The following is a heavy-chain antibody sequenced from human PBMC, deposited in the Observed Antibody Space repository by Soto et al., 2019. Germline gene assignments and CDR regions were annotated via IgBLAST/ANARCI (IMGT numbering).Heavy chain of an antibody. CDR2: ISSSSSYI. Sequence: PGGSLRLSCAASGFTFSSYSMNWFRQAPGKGLERVSSISSSSSYIYYADSVKGRFTISRDNAKNSLYLQMNSLRAEDTAVYYCARGPPKTYSSSWSEDAFDIWGQGTMVTVSS. V-gene: IGHV3-21*01. CDR3: ARGPPKTYSSSWSEDAFDI. CDR1: GFTFSSYS. J-gene: IGHJ3*02. D-gene: IGHD6-13*01.